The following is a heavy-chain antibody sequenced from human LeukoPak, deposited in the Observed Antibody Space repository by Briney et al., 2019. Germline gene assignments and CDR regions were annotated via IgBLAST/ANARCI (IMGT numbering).Heavy chain of an antibody. Sequence: GGSLRLSCAASGFTFDDYAMHWVRQAPGKGLEWVSGISWNSGGIGYADSVKGRFTISRDNAKNSLYLQMNSLRAEDTALYYCAKDIHSSGWYFDYWGQGTLVTVPS. D-gene: IGHD6-19*01. CDR1: GFTFDDYA. J-gene: IGHJ4*02. CDR3: AKDIHSSGWYFDY. CDR2: ISWNSGGI. V-gene: IGHV3-9*01.